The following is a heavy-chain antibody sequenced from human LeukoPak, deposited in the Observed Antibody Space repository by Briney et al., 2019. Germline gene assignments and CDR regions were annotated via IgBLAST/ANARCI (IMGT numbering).Heavy chain of an antibody. V-gene: IGHV5-51*01. CDR2: IYPGDSDT. CDR1: GYSFTSYW. J-gene: IGHJ4*02. D-gene: IGHD6-19*01. CDR3: ARHPAWYSSGWAPDY. Sequence: GESLKISCKGSGYSFTSYWIGWVRQLPGKGLEWMGIIYPGDSDTRYSPSFQAQVTISADKSISTAYLQWSSLKASDTAMYYCARHPAWYSSGWAPDYWGQGTLVTVSS.